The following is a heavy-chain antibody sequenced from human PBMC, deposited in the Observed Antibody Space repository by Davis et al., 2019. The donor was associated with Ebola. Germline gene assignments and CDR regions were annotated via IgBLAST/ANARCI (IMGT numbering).Heavy chain of an antibody. J-gene: IGHJ4*02. D-gene: IGHD3-9*01. CDR3: ARAPNYDVLTGTSSYYFDY. CDR2: ISGFNTNT. V-gene: IGHV1-18*04. Sequence: ASVKVSCKSSGYTFTSYGLVWVRHAPGLGLEWMEWISGFNTNTNFAQKFQGRVTVSKDTSTNTAYMDLRSLTSDDTAIYYCARAPNYDVLTGTSSYYFDYWGQGTLVTVSS. CDR1: GYTFTSYG.